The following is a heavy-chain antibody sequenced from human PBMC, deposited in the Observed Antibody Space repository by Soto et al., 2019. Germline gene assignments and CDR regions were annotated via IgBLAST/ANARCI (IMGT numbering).Heavy chain of an antibody. D-gene: IGHD3-22*01. J-gene: IGHJ2*01. CDR2: IFYTGVT. Sequence: QVQLQESGPGLVKPSETLSLTCSVSGGSVSNASFYWTWIRQAPGTGLEYIGYIFYTGVTNYNHSLSSRVTISLVASENDFSLKLNSMTAADTGVYYCVRVLDSSWYADLWGRGTLVTVSS. CDR3: VRVLDSSWYADL. V-gene: IGHV4-61*03. CDR1: GGSVSNASFY.